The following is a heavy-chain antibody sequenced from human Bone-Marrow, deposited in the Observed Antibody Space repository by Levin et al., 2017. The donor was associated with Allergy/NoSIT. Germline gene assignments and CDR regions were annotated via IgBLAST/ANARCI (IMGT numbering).Heavy chain of an antibody. CDR3: ARGRPFDY. Sequence: LSLTCAASGFTVSDNYMNWVRQAPGKGLEWVSVLYSGGSTFYGDSVKGRFSISRDKSKNTMYLQMNTLRVEDTAVYYCARGRPFDYWGQGTLVTVSS. CDR2: LYSGGST. CDR1: GFTVSDNY. J-gene: IGHJ4*02. V-gene: IGHV3-53*01.